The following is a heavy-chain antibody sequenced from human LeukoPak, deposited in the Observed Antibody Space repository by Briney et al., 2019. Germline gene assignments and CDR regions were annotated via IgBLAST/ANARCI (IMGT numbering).Heavy chain of an antibody. D-gene: IGHD3-10*01. J-gene: IGHJ4*02. V-gene: IGHV1-69*13. Sequence: SVTVSCKASGGTFSSYAISWVRQAPGQGLEWMGGIIPIFGTANYAQKSQGRVTITADESTSTAYMELSSLRSEDTAVYYCARAPQVCYGSGSYYPIWGQGTLVTVSS. CDR3: ARAPQVCYGSGSYYPI. CDR2: IIPIFGTA. CDR1: GGTFSSYA.